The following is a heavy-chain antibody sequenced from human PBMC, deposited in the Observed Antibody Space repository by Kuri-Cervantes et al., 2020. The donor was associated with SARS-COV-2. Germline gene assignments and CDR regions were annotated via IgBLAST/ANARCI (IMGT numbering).Heavy chain of an antibody. CDR3: ARESTYTFDI. CDR2: IYQSGGT. CDR1: GGSISSGGYS. Sequence: SETLSLTCEVSGGSISSGGYSWAWIRQPPGKGLEWIGYIYQSGGTYYNPSLKSRVIISVDRSKNQFSLKLRSVTAADTAVYFCARESTYTFDIWGQGTLVTVSS. V-gene: IGHV4-30-2*01. J-gene: IGHJ3*02. D-gene: IGHD2-2*02.